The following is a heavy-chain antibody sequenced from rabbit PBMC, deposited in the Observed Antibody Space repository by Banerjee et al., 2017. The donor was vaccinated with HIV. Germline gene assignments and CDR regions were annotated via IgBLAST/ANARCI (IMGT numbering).Heavy chain of an antibody. CDR2: IYTGSISST. Sequence: QEQLVESGGDLVKPEGSLTLTCTASGFSFSSSYYMCWVRQAPGKGLEWIACIYTGSISSTYYASWAKGRFTISKTSSTTVTLQMTSLTAADTATYFCARWNVSSSAYYGMDLWGQGTLVTVS. J-gene: IGHJ6*01. CDR3: ARWNVSSSAYYGMDL. V-gene: IGHV1S45*01. CDR1: GFSFSSSYY. D-gene: IGHD1-1*01.